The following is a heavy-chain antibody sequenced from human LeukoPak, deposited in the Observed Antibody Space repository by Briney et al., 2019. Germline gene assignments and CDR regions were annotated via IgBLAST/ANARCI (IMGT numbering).Heavy chain of an antibody. D-gene: IGHD6-13*01. CDR1: GLTFTNNA. J-gene: IGHJ4*02. Sequence: PGGSLRLSCAASGLTFTNNALSWFRQAPGKGLEWVSDIRGGGDTYYAESVKGRFTISRDNSKNTLYLQMNSLRAEDTALYYASGHGSNSYWGQGTPVTVSS. V-gene: IGHV3-23*01. CDR3: SGHGSNSY. CDR2: IRGGGDT.